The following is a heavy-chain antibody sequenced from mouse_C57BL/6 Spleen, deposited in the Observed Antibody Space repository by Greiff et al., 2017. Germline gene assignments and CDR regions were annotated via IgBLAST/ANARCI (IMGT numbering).Heavy chain of an antibody. CDR2: IRNKANGYTT. D-gene: IGHD1-1*01. J-gene: IGHJ2*01. V-gene: IGHV7-3*01. CDR1: GFTFTDYY. CDR3: ARYPYGSSYHYFDY. Sequence: EVQVVESGGGLVQPGGSLSLSCAASGFTFTDYYMSWVRQPPGKALEWLGFIRNKANGYTTEYSASVKGRFTISRDNSQSILYLQMNALRAEDSATYYWARYPYGSSYHYFDYWGQGTTLTVSS.